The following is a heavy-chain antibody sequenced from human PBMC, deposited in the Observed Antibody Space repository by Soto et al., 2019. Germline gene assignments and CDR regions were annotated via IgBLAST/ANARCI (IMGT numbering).Heavy chain of an antibody. V-gene: IGHV1-69*08. Sequence: QVQLVQSGAEVKKPGSSVKVSCKASGGTFSSYTISWVRQAPGQGLEWMGRMIPILGIANYAQKFQGRVTITADKSTSTGYMELSSLRYEDTAVYYCARDKGGAGYCSGGSCGYYYYMDVWGKGTTVTVSS. J-gene: IGHJ6*03. D-gene: IGHD2-15*01. CDR3: ARDKGGAGYCSGGSCGYYYYMDV. CDR1: GGTFSSYT. CDR2: MIPILGIA.